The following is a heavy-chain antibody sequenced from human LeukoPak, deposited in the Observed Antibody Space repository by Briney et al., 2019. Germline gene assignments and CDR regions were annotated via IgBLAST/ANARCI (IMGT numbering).Heavy chain of an antibody. CDR1: GGSISGNNW. CDR2: IYHSGST. D-gene: IGHD4-17*01. Sequence: KPSETLSLTCAVSGGSISGNNWWSWVRQPPGKGLEWIGEIYHSGSTNYNPSLKSRVTISVDKSKNQFSLKLSSVTAADTAVYYCAREKATVTSRGGFDYWGQGTLVTVSS. J-gene: IGHJ4*02. V-gene: IGHV4-4*02. CDR3: AREKATVTSRGGFDY.